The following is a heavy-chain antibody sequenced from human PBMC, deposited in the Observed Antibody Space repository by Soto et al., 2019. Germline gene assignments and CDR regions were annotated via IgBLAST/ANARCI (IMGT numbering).Heavy chain of an antibody. J-gene: IGHJ6*02. D-gene: IGHD3-16*01. CDR3: AREQPLFPITLGGMDV. V-gene: IGHV3-30-3*01. CDR2: ISYDGSNK. Sequence: QVQLVESGGGVVQPGRSLRLSCAASGFTFSSYAMHWVRQAPGKGLEWVAVISYDGSNKYYADSVKGRFTISRDTSKNTLYLQMNSLRAEDTAVYYCAREQPLFPITLGGMDVWGQGTTVTFSS. CDR1: GFTFSSYA.